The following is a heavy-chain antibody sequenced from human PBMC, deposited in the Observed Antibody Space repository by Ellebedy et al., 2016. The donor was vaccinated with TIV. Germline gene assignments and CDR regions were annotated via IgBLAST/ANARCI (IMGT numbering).Heavy chain of an antibody. CDR2: ISSSGVSS. CDR1: GFTFRYFP. D-gene: IGHD3-22*01. J-gene: IGHJ4*02. CDR3: AKLDSSGYYYGRLDY. V-gene: IGHV3-23*01. Sequence: GESLKISCAASGFTFRYFPMTWVRQAPGKGLEWLSSISSSGVSSDYADSVRGRVTISRDNSKSTLYLQMDSLRADDSAEYYCAKLDSSGYYYGRLDYWGQGTLVTVSS.